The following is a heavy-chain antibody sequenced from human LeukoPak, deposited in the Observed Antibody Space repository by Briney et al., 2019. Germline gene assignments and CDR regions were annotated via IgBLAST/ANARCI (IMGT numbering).Heavy chain of an antibody. J-gene: IGHJ4*02. CDR2: ISAPGAST. CDR1: GFTFSNYA. D-gene: IGHD4-23*01. V-gene: IGHV3-23*01. Sequence: GGSLRLSCAASGFTFSNYAMSWVRQAPGKGLEWVSAISAPGASTYYADSVKGRFTISRDNSKNRLYLQMNSLRAEDTAIYYCASLAVRGYWGQGTLVTVSS. CDR3: ASLAVRGY.